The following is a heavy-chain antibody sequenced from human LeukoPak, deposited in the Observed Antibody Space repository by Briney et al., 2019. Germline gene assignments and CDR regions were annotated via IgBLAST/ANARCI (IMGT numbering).Heavy chain of an antibody. CDR2: MNPSSGDT. V-gene: IGHV1-2*02. J-gene: IGHJ5*02. CDR3: ARDEASRWFDP. Sequence: ASVKVSCKASGYTFTGYYMHWVRQAPGQGLEWMGWMNPSSGDTNYPQKFRGRVTMTRDTSISTAYMELTRLTSDDTAVYFCARDEASRWFDPWGQGTLVTVSS. CDR1: GYTFTGYY.